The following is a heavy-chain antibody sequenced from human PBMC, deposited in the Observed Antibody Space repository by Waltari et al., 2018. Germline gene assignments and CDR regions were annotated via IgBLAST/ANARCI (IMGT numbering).Heavy chain of an antibody. CDR2: ISYDGSTT. CDR3: AKDSAFRYNLYANYYFEF. J-gene: IGHJ4*02. D-gene: IGHD1-20*01. Sequence: QVQLVESGGGVVQPGGSLRLSCFTSGFTLTNYGKHWVRQTPGKGLEWVAFISYDGSTTYYADSVKGRFTISRDTSKNTVFLQMSSLRAEDTAVYYCAKDSAFRYNLYANYYFEFWGQGTLVTVSS. CDR1: GFTLTNYG. V-gene: IGHV3-30*18.